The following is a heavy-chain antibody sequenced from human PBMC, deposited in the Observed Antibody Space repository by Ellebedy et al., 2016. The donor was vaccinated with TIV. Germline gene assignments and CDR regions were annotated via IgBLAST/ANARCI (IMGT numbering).Heavy chain of an antibody. CDR2: IKSKRDGETT. J-gene: IGHJ4*02. V-gene: IGHV3-15*07. D-gene: IGHD3-3*01. Sequence: GESLKISCAASGFTFGRAWMNWVRQTPGKGLEWVGRIKSKRDGETTEYAAPVKGRFTISRDDSDNMSSLQMNSLKAEDTAVYYCTTGFSTAWHDHCWGQGTLVTVSS. CDR3: TTGFSTAWHDHC. CDR1: GFTFGRAW.